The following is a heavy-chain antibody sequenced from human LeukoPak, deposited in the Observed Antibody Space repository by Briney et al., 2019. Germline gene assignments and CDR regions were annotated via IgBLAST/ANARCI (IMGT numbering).Heavy chain of an antibody. CDR3: AREDGYSQADY. CDR1: GGXVNSGSYY. CDR2: IYYTGST. Sequence: PSETLSLTCTVSGGXVNSGSYYWSWIRQPPGRGLEWIGYIYYTGSTYYNSSLKSRVTISLDTSKNQFSLILSSVTAADTAVYYCAREDGYSQADYWGQGTLVTVSS. D-gene: IGHD5-24*01. J-gene: IGHJ4*02. V-gene: IGHV4-61*01.